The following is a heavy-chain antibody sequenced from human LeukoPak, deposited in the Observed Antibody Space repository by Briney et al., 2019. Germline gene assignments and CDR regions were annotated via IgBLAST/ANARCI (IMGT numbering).Heavy chain of an antibody. Sequence: GASVKVSCKASGYTFTGYYMHWVRQAPGQGLEWMGWINPNSGGTNYAQKFQGRVTMTRDTSISTAYMELSRLRSDDTAVYCCARVYDYYYYYGMDVWGQGTTVTVSS. D-gene: IGHD3-16*01. CDR1: GYTFTGYY. CDR3: ARVYDYYYYYGMDV. CDR2: INPNSGGT. V-gene: IGHV1-2*02. J-gene: IGHJ6*02.